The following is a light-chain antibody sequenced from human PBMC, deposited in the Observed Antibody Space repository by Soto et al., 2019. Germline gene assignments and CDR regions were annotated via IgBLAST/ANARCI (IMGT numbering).Light chain of an antibody. CDR2: DVT. V-gene: IGLV2-14*03. CDR1: SSDVGAYNF. CDR3: SSYTTSNALV. J-gene: IGLJ2*01. Sequence: QSVLTQPASVSGSPGQSITISCTGTSSDVGAYNFVSWYQQHPGKAPKLMIYDVTNRPSGVSSRFSGSKSGNTASLAISGLQAEDEADYYCSSYTTSNALVFGGGTPLTVL.